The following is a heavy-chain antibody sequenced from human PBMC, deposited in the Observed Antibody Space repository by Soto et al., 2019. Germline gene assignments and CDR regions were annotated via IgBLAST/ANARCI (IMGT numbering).Heavy chain of an antibody. V-gene: IGHV3-21*01. Sequence: PGGSLRLSCAASGFTFSSYSMNWVRQAPGEGLEWVSSISSSSSYIYYADSVKGRFTISRDNAKNSLYLQMNSLRAEDTAVYYCARDREVDIVVVPAPYYYGMDVWGQGTTVTVSS. CDR3: ARDREVDIVVVPAPYYYGMDV. J-gene: IGHJ6*02. D-gene: IGHD2-2*01. CDR2: ISSSSSYI. CDR1: GFTFSSYS.